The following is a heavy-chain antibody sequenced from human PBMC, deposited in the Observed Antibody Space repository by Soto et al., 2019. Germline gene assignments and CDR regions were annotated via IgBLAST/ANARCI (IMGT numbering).Heavy chain of an antibody. CDR3: ARSLRQYYYYYYMDV. V-gene: IGHV4-59*01. CDR1: GGSISSYY. D-gene: IGHD3-16*02. CDR2: IYYSGST. Sequence: QVQLQESGPGLVKPSETLSLTCTVSGGSISSYYWSWIRQPPGKGLEWIGYIYYSGSTNYNPSLKSRVTISVDTSKNQFSLKLSSETAADTAVYYCARSLRQYYYYYYMDVWGKGTTVTVSS. J-gene: IGHJ6*03.